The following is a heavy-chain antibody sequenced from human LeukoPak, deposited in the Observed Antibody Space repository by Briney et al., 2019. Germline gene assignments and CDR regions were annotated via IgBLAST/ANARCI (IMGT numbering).Heavy chain of an antibody. CDR1: GDNVSSNTAA. J-gene: IGHJ5*02. D-gene: IGHD3-16*01. CDR3: ERGGGNWSHP. CDR2: TYYTSRWYN. Sequence: SQTLSLTCDISGDNVSSNTAAWNWIRQSPSRGLEWLGRTYYTSRWYNDYVESVKSRITINPDTSKNHFSLQLNSVTPEDTAVYSCERGGGNWSHPGARGTLVTVPS. V-gene: IGHV6-1*01.